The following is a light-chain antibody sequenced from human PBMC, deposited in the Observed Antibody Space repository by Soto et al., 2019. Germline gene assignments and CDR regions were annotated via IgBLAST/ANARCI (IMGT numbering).Light chain of an antibody. Sequence: EVVLTQSPDTLSLSPGERATLSCRASQSVTSNYLAWYQQKPGQAPRLLIYGASSRATGIPDRFSGSGSGTDFTLTISRLEPEDFAVYYCQQYGRSPLMYTFGQGTKLEIK. V-gene: IGKV3-20*01. CDR3: QQYGRSPLMYT. CDR2: GAS. CDR1: QSVTSNY. J-gene: IGKJ2*01.